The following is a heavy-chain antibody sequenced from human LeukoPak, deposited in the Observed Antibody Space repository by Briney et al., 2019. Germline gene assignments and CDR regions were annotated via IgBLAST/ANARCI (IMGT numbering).Heavy chain of an antibody. CDR3: AKTGDRDY. CDR2: IKQDGSEK. Sequence: GGSLRLSCAASGFTFSSYWMSWVRQAPGKGLEWVANIKQDGSEKYYVDSVRGRFPISRDNAENSLYLQMNSLRGEDTAIYYCAKTGDRDYWGRGTLVTVSS. D-gene: IGHD7-27*01. J-gene: IGHJ4*02. CDR1: GFTFSSYW. V-gene: IGHV3-7*03.